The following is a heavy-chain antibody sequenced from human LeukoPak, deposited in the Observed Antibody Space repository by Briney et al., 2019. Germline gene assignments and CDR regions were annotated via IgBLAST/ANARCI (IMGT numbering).Heavy chain of an antibody. V-gene: IGHV4-61*02. Sequence: SQTLSLTCTVSGNSISSGDNYWRWIRQPAGKGLEWIGRIYTSGSTNYNPSLKSRVTISEDTDKNQFSLRLSSVTAADTAVYYCARASYSYDINGWVPFDYWGQGTLVTVSS. CDR3: ARASYSYDINGWVPFDY. CDR2: IYTSGST. CDR1: GNSISSGDNY. J-gene: IGHJ4*02. D-gene: IGHD3-22*01.